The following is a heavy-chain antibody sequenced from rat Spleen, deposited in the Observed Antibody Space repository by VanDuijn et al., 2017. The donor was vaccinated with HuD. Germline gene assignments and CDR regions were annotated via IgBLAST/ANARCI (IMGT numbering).Heavy chain of an antibody. J-gene: IGHJ2*01. CDR2: VSSGGTT. V-gene: IGHV2S8*01. Sequence: QVQLKESGPGLVQPSQTLSLTCTVSGFSLSSNGVSWVRQPPGKGLEWIAAVSSGGTTYYNSRMKSRLSISRDTSKSQVFLKMNSLQTEDTAIYFCSRLTIGSWGQGVMVTVSS. CDR1: GFSLSSNG. D-gene: IGHD1-3*01. CDR3: SRLTIGS.